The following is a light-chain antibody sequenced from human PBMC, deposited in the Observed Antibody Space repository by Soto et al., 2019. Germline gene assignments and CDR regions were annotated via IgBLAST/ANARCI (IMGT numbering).Light chain of an antibody. J-gene: IGKJ4*01. CDR1: QSISSN. V-gene: IGKV3-15*01. Sequence: EIVMTQSPATLSVSPGERATLSCRASQSISSNLAWYQHKLGQAPRLFIFRASSRATGIPARFSGSGSGTEFTLTITRLEPEDFAVYYCQQYDNSFSFGGGTKVDIK. CDR2: RAS. CDR3: QQYDNSFS.